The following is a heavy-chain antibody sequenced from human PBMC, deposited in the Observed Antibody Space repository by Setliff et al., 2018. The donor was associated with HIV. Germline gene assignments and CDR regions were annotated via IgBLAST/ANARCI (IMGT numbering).Heavy chain of an antibody. D-gene: IGHD5-12*01. Sequence: SETLSLTCSVSGGSITSGGHYWSWIRHLPGKGLEWIGYIHYTGSNFYDPSLTDRLTLSVDTSDNQFSLKLTSVTAADTAVYYCARGGNSRAAWFDSWGQGTLVTVSS. V-gene: IGHV4-31*02. CDR3: ARGGNSRAAWFDS. J-gene: IGHJ5*01. CDR2: IHYTGSN. CDR1: GGSITSGGHY.